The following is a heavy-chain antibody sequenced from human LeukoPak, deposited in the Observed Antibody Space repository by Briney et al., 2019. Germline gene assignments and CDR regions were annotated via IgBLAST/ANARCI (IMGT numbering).Heavy chain of an antibody. V-gene: IGHV3-21*06. CDR2: IDGDGTLK. CDR3: ATDYGGGWFGKGAY. J-gene: IGHJ4*02. CDR1: GFTFRRYT. D-gene: IGHD6-19*01. Sequence: GGSLRLSCSGSGFTFRRYTMLWLGQAPGKGLEWVSSIDGDGTLKYYADSLKGRFTISRDNANNSVYLQMNSLTADDSGLYFCATDYGGGWFGKGAYWGQGTRVLVSS.